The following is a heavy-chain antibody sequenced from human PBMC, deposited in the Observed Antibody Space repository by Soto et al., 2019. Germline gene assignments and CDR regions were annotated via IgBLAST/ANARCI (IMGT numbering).Heavy chain of an antibody. CDR2: LSSGGST. J-gene: IGHJ4*02. CDR1: GFTVSNFY. D-gene: IGHD3-3*01. Sequence: EVQLVESGGGLVQPGGSLRLSCAASGFTVSNFYMTWVRQAPGKGLEWVSVLSSGGSTYYADSVKGRFTISRDNSKNTLYLEMNSRRAGDTAVYYCARDTFGGAYDFWHGGQGTLVTVSS. CDR3: ARDTFGGAYDFWH. V-gene: IGHV3-66*01.